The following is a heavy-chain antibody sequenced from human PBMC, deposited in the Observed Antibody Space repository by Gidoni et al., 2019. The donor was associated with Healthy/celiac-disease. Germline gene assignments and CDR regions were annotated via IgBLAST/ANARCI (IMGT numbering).Heavy chain of an antibody. D-gene: IGHD3-16*02. V-gene: IGHV4-34*01. CDR3: ARDGRGYDYVWGSYRRRYWYFDL. Sequence: QVQLQQWGAGLLKPSETLSLTCAVYGGSFSGYYWSWIRQPPGKGLEWIGEINHSGSTNYNPSLKSRVTISVDTSKNQFSLKLSSVTAADTAVYYCARDGRGYDYVWGSYRRRYWYFDLWGRGTLVTVSS. J-gene: IGHJ2*01. CDR1: GGSFSGYY. CDR2: INHSGST.